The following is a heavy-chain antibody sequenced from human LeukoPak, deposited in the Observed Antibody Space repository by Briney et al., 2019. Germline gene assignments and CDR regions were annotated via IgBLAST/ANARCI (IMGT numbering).Heavy chain of an antibody. V-gene: IGHV3-73*01. D-gene: IGHD4-17*01. CDR3: ARPSNDDSPFGLDV. J-gene: IGHJ6*02. CDR2: IRTKPNSYAT. CDR1: GFTFSGSA. Sequence: GGSLKLSCAASGFTFSGSAIHWVRQASGKGLEWIGRIRTKPNSYATSYGEATRGRVTISRDDSQNTAYLQMNSLKTEDTAVYYCARPSNDDSPFGLDVWGQGTTVTVSS.